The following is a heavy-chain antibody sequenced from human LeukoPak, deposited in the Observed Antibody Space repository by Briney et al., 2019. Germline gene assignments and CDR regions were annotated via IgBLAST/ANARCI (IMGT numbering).Heavy chain of an antibody. D-gene: IGHD3-10*01. CDR3: ASCGFGQYGMDG. J-gene: IGHJ6*02. Sequence: SGGSLRLSCAASGFTFSSYWMSWIRQPPGKGLEWVANIKQDGSEKYYVHSVKGRFTISRDNAKNSLYLQMNSLRAEDTAVYYCASCGFGQYGMDGWGQGTTVTVCS. V-gene: IGHV3-7*01. CDR2: IKQDGSEK. CDR1: GFTFSSYW.